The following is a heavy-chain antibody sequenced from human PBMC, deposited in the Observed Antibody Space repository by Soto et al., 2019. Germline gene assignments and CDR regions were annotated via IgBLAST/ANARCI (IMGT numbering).Heavy chain of an antibody. J-gene: IGHJ4*02. CDR2: IYQSGKT. V-gene: IGHV4-38-2*01. CDR3: ARLYCSSVSCYNDY. Sequence: QVQLQESGPGLVKPSETLSLTCGVSGFPVSYGYYWGWIRQPPGKGLEWLGSIYQSGKTYYNPSLKSRLTLSMDTLKNEFSVRLRSVTAADTAVYFCARLYCSSVSCYNDYWGPGVQVTVSS. CDR1: GFPVSYGYY. D-gene: IGHD2-2*01.